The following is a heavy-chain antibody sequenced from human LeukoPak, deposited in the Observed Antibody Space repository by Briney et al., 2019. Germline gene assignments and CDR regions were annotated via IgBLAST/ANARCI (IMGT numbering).Heavy chain of an antibody. D-gene: IGHD2-2*03. Sequence: ASVKVSCKASGYTFTGYYIHWVRQAPGQGPEWVGWIAPRSGATTYSQKFQDRVTMTRDTSITTTYLELATLRSDDTAVYYCARDGSVESGHYYFDFWGQGTLVTVSS. CDR2: IAPRSGAT. CDR3: ARDGSVESGHYYFDF. J-gene: IGHJ4*02. V-gene: IGHV1-2*02. CDR1: GYTFTGYY.